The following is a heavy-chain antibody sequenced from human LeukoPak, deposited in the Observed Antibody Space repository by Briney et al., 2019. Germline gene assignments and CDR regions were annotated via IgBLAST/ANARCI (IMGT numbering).Heavy chain of an antibody. Sequence: PSETLSLTCTVSGGSISSYYWSWIRQPPGKGLEWIGYIHYSGSTNYNPSLKSRVTISVDTSKNQFSLKLSSVTAADTAVYYCARGRYCSGGSCYSADAFDNWGQGTMVTVSS. CDR2: IHYSGST. CDR1: GGSISSYY. J-gene: IGHJ3*02. D-gene: IGHD2-15*01. V-gene: IGHV4-59*01. CDR3: ARGRYCSGGSCYSADAFDN.